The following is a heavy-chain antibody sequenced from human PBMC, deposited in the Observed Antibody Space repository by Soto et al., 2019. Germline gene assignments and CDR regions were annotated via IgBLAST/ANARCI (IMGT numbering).Heavy chain of an antibody. Sequence: HPGGSLRLSCAASGFTFSSYGMHWVRQAPGKGLEWVAVISYDGSNKYYADSVKGRFTISRDNSKNTLYLQMNSLRAEDTAVYYCAKDQRMTTVTDPHDYWRQGTLVTVSS. D-gene: IGHD4-17*01. CDR2: ISYDGSNK. CDR1: GFTFSSYG. J-gene: IGHJ4*02. CDR3: AKDQRMTTVTDPHDY. V-gene: IGHV3-30*18.